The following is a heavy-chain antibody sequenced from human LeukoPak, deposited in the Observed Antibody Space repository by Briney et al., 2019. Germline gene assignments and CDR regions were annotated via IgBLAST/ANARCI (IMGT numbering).Heavy chain of an antibody. V-gene: IGHV1-8*01. J-gene: IGHJ5*02. CDR3: ARQDRGYSYGPSWFDP. Sequence: HGASVKVSCKASGYTFTSYDINWVRQATGQGLEWMGWMNPNSGNTGYAQKFQGRVTMTRNTSISTAYMELSSLRSEDTAVYYCARQDRGYSYGPSWFDPWGQGTLVTVSS. CDR1: GYTFTSYD. CDR2: MNPNSGNT. D-gene: IGHD5-18*01.